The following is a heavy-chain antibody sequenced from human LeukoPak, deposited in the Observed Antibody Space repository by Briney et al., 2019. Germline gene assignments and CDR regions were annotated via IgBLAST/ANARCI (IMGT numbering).Heavy chain of an antibody. CDR2: IYYSGST. Sequence: SETLSLTCTVSGGSISSGDYYWSWIRQPPGKGLEWIGYIYYSGSTYYNPSLKSRVTISVDTSKNQFSLKLSSVTAADTAVYYCARVNRPIIRFDYWGQGTLVTVSS. V-gene: IGHV4-30-4*01. CDR1: GGSISSGDYY. CDR3: ARVNRPIIRFDY. J-gene: IGHJ4*02.